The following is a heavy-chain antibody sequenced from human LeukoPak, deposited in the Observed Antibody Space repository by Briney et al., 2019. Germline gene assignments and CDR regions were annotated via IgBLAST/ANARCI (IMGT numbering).Heavy chain of an antibody. CDR2: ISSSGGST. V-gene: IGHV3-23*01. Sequence: TGGSLTLSCAASGFTFSSYDMSWVRQAPGKGLEWVSDISSSGGSTYYADSVKGRFTISRDNTKNTLYLQMNSLRAEDTAVYYCARDGGVYCSGGSCYEVDAFDIWDQGTMVTVSS. CDR3: ARDGGVYCSGGSCYEVDAFDI. D-gene: IGHD2-15*01. J-gene: IGHJ3*02. CDR1: GFTFSSYD.